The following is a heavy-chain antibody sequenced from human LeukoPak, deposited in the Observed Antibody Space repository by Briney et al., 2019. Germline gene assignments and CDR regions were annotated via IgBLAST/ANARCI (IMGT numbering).Heavy chain of an antibody. Sequence: ASVQVSRKASGYTFTAHYIHWVRQAPGQGLEWVGWISAYDGNTNYAQKFQGRVTMTTDTSTSTAHMELRSLRYNDTAVYYCARDGRFAAYEPDYWGQGTLVTVSS. D-gene: IGHD1-26*01. J-gene: IGHJ4*02. CDR1: GYTFTAHY. V-gene: IGHV1-18*04. CDR2: ISAYDGNT. CDR3: ARDGRFAAYEPDY.